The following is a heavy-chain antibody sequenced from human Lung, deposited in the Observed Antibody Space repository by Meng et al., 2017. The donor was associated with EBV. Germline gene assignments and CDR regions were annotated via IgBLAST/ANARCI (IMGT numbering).Heavy chain of an antibody. V-gene: IGHV3-33*01. Sequence: QEKRVASGGGVVQPGRSLRLSCAASGFSFTDYAIHWVRQAPGKGLEWVAVIWLDGVNKYYTDSVKGRFIISRDTSKNIVYLQMNSLGAQDAAIYYCARELKSGWYLPEYWGQGTLVTVSS. CDR2: IWLDGVNK. J-gene: IGHJ4*02. CDR1: GFSFTDYA. CDR3: ARELKSGWYLPEY. D-gene: IGHD6-19*01.